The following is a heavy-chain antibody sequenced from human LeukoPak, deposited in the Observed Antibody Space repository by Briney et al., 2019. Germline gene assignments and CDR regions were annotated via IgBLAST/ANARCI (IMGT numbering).Heavy chain of an antibody. CDR1: GFTFYSYA. Sequence: PGGSLRLSCVASGFTFYSYALSWVRQAPGKGLEWVSGISGSGGNAFYADFVRGQGRFTISRDNSKNTLYLQMNNLRVEDTAVYYCAKDQEGSGRYPRFHHWGRGTLVTVSS. CDR3: AKDQEGSGRYPRFHH. V-gene: IGHV3-23*01. D-gene: IGHD3-10*01. CDR2: ISGSGGNA. J-gene: IGHJ4*02.